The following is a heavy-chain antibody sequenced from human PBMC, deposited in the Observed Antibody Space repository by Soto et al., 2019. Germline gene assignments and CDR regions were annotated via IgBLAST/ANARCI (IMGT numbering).Heavy chain of an antibody. CDR2: ILYSVTT. V-gene: IGHV4-30-4*01. Sequence: QVQLQESGPGRVKPSQTLSLTCTVSGGSISSGDYYWSWIRQPPGKGLEWIVYILYSVTTNYNPSLESRVTISVDTSKNQFSLKLTSVTAADTAVYYCARNGALDYWGRGTLVTVSS. CDR1: GGSISSGDYY. CDR3: ARNGALDY. D-gene: IGHD2-8*01. J-gene: IGHJ4*02.